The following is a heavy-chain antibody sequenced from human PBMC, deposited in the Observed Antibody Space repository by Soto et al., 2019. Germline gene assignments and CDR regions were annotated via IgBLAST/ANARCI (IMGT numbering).Heavy chain of an antibody. V-gene: IGHV4-4*02. D-gene: IGHD6-13*01. CDR3: ARRTALSGTAGAPGD. CDR2: IYQTGTT. J-gene: IGHJ4*02. Sequence: QVQLQESGPGLVKPSGTLSLTCGVSRGSVSSNNWWTWVRQPPGKGLAWIGEIYQTGTTNYNPSLQSRVTISLDKSNNHFPLKLNSVTAADTAVYYCARRTALSGTAGAPGDWGQGTLVIVSS. CDR1: RGSVSSNNW.